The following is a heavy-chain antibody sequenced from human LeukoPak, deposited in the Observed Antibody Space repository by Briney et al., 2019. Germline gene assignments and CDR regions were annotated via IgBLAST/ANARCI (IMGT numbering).Heavy chain of an antibody. V-gene: IGHV3-48*03. CDR2: ISSSGSTI. CDR3: ARIYSSSSSRGAFDI. CDR1: GFTFSSYE. J-gene: IGHJ3*02. D-gene: IGHD6-6*01. Sequence: PGGSLRLSCAASGFTFSSYEMNWVRQAPGKGLEGVSYISSSGSTIYYADSVKGRFTISRDNAKNSLYLQMNSLRAEDTAVYYCARIYSSSSSRGAFDIWGQGTMVTVSS.